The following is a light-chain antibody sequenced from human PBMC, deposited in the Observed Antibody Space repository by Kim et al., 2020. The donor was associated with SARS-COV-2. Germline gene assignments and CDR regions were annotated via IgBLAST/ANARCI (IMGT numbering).Light chain of an antibody. CDR2: QDT. V-gene: IGLV3-1*01. CDR3: QAWDSRISGV. Sequence: SPGQKASITCSGVQLGDKYVCWYQQKPGQSPVLVIYQDTKRPSGIPERFSGSNSGNTATLTISGAQTMDEADYYCQAWDSRISGVFGTGTKVAVL. CDR1: QLGDKY. J-gene: IGLJ1*01.